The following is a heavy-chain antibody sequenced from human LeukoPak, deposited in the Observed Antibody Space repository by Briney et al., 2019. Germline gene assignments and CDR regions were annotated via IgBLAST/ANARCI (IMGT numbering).Heavy chain of an antibody. CDR1: ACSSSGYY. D-gene: IGHD4-17*01. CDR2: TYYSGST. Sequence: SETLSRTCTVSACSSSGYYWSWIGQPPGKGLKWIGYTYYSGSTNYNPSLKSRVTISVDTSKNQFSLKLSSVTAADTAVYYCASGGTVTTSDYWGQGTLVTVSS. J-gene: IGHJ4*02. V-gene: IGHV4-59*01. CDR3: ASGGTVTTSDY.